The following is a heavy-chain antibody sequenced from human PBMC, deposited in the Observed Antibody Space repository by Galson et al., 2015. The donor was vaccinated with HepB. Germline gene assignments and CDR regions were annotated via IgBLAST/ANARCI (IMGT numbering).Heavy chain of an antibody. Sequence: SVKVSCKASGGTFSNYAFSWVRQAPGQGLEWMGRIIPLLGTASYAQKFQGRVTITADESTSTAYMELRSLRSEDTAVYYCAREGRAAVTNPVDDWGQGTLVTVSS. V-gene: IGHV1-69*11. CDR3: AREGRAAVTNPVDD. J-gene: IGHJ4*02. CDR2: IIPLLGTA. D-gene: IGHD6-13*01. CDR1: GGTFSNYA.